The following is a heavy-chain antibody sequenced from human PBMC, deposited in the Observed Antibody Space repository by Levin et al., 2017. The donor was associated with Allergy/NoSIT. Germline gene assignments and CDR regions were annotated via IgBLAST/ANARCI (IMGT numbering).Heavy chain of an antibody. J-gene: IGHJ4*02. V-gene: IGHV3-7*01. CDR1: GFTFSSYW. Sequence: SCVASGFTFSSYWMSWVRQAPGKGLECVANIKQDGSEKYYVDSVKGRFTISRDNAKNSLYLQMNSLRAEDTAVYYCVRLRGGYDFDYWGQGTLVTVSS. D-gene: IGHD5-12*01. CDR3: VRLRGGYDFDY. CDR2: IKQDGSEK.